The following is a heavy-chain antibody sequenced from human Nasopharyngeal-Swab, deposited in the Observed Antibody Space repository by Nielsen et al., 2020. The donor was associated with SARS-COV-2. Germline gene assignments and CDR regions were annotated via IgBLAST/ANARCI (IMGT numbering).Heavy chain of an antibody. Sequence: GESLKISCAASGFTYWMNWVRQAPGKGLEWLGNIGQDGGGKKYVDSVKGRFTISRDNAKNSLYLQMNSLRAEDTAVYYCARDGAAVAGTTSYYYYGMDVWGQGTTVTVSS. CDR3: ARDGAAVAGTTSYYYYGMDV. CDR1: GFTYW. D-gene: IGHD6-19*01. J-gene: IGHJ6*02. V-gene: IGHV3-7*01. CDR2: IGQDGGGK.